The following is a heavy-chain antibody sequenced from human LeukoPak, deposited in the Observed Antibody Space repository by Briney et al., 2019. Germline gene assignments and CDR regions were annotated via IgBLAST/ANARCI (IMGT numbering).Heavy chain of an antibody. V-gene: IGHV3-48*03. Sequence: GGSLRLSCAASGFTFSSYEMNWVRQAPGKGLEWVSYISSSGSTIYYADSVKGRFTFSRDNAKNSLYLQMNSLRAEDTAVYYCARGGEGDGYNYGGLDYWGQGTLVTVSS. D-gene: IGHD5-24*01. CDR1: GFTFSSYE. J-gene: IGHJ4*02. CDR3: ARGGEGDGYNYGGLDY. CDR2: ISSSGSTI.